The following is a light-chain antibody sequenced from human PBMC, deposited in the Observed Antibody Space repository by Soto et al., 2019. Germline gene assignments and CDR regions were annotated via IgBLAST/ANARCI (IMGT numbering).Light chain of an antibody. CDR3: SSYGGSNNLV. Sequence: QSALTQPPSASGSPGQSVTISCTGTSSDVGHYIYVSWYQQQPGKAPKLMIYEVSKRPSGVPDRLSGSKSGNTASLTVSGLQAEDEADYYCSSYGGSNNLVFGGGTKLTVL. CDR1: SSDVGHYIY. J-gene: IGLJ3*02. V-gene: IGLV2-8*01. CDR2: EVS.